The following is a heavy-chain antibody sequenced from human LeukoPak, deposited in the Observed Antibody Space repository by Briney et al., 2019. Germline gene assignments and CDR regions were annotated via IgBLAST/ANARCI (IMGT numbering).Heavy chain of an antibody. Sequence: PSETLSLTYAVYGGSFSGYYWSWIRQPPGKGLEWIGEINHSGSTNYNPSLKSRVTISVDTSKNQFSLKLSSVTAADTAVYYCARGNNQGFDYWGQGTLVTVSS. CDR1: GGSFSGYY. J-gene: IGHJ4*02. CDR3: ARGNNQGFDY. V-gene: IGHV4-34*01. D-gene: IGHD1-14*01. CDR2: INHSGST.